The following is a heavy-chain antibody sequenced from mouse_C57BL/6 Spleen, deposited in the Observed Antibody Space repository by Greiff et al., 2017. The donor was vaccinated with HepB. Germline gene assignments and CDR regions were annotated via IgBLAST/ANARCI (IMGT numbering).Heavy chain of an antibody. CDR3: TRRGHYYFDY. CDR1: GYTFTDYE. D-gene: IGHD3-3*01. Sequence: VQLQQSGAELVRPGASVTLSCKASGYTFTDYEMHWVKQTPVHGLEWIGAIDPETGGTAYNQKFKGKAILTADKSSSTAYMELRSLTSEDSAVYYCTRRGHYYFDYWGQGTTLTVSS. J-gene: IGHJ2*01. CDR2: IDPETGGT. V-gene: IGHV1-15*01.